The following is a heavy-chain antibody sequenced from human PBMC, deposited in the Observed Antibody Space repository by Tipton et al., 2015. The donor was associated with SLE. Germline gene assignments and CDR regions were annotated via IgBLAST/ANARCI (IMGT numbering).Heavy chain of an antibody. CDR2: INHSGST. J-gene: IGHJ4*02. D-gene: IGHD3-3*01. Sequence: TLSLTCAVYGGSFSGYYWSWIRQPPGKGLEWIGEINHSGSTNYNPSLKSRVTISVDTSKNQFSLKLSSVTAADTAVYYCATLRVVFGVIDHYFDYWGQGTLVTVSS. V-gene: IGHV4-34*01. CDR1: GGSFSGYY. CDR3: ATLRVVFGVIDHYFDY.